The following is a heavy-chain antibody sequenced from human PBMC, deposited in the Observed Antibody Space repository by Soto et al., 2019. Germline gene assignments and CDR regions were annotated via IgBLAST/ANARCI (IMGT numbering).Heavy chain of an antibody. CDR3: VRDYYDTSGYPTTLDM. CDR2: IGSRTSDI. Sequence: PGGSLRLSCAASGFTLSRHTMNWVRQAPGKGLEWVSFIGSRTSDIYYADSVKGRFTISRDNAKNSLYLDLTRLRAEDTAVYFCVRDYYDTSGYPTTLDMWGQGTMVTVSS. J-gene: IGHJ3*02. D-gene: IGHD3-22*01. CDR1: GFTLSRHT. V-gene: IGHV3-21*01.